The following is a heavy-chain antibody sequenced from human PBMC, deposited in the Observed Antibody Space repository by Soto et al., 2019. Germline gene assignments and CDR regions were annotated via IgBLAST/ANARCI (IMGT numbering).Heavy chain of an antibody. Sequence: GGSLRLSGAASGFTFGKYAMTWVRQAPGRGLEWVSTISGSGGNTYYADSVKGRFTISRDNSKNTLYLQMNSLRAEDTAVYYCAKDRENYYDSSGYFPFDQWGQGTLVTVSS. V-gene: IGHV3-23*01. D-gene: IGHD3-22*01. J-gene: IGHJ4*02. CDR2: ISGSGGNT. CDR3: AKDRENYYDSSGYFPFDQ. CDR1: GFTFGKYA.